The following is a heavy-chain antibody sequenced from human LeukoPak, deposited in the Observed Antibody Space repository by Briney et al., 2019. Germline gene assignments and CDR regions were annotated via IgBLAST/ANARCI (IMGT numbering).Heavy chain of an antibody. J-gene: IGHJ4*02. Sequence: GSLRLSCAASGFTFSSYAMHWVRQAPGKGLEYVSAISSNGGSTYYANSVKGRFTISRDNSKNTLYLQMGSLRAEDMAVYYCASDRRDGSYLDYWGQGTLATVSS. CDR3: ASDRRDGSYLDY. V-gene: IGHV3-64*01. CDR1: GFTFSSYA. CDR2: ISSNGGST. D-gene: IGHD5-24*01.